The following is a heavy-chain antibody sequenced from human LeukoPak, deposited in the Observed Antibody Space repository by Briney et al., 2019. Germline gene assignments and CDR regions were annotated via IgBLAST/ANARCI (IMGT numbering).Heavy chain of an antibody. CDR3: ATKGGYNWNSPYAFDI. D-gene: IGHD1-7*01. J-gene: IGHJ3*02. V-gene: IGHV1-46*01. Sequence: ASVKVSCKASGYTFTSYYMHWVRQAPGQGLEWMGIINPSGGSTSYAQKFQGRVTMTRDTSTSTVYMELSSLRSEDTAVYYCATKGGYNWNSPYAFDIWGQGTMVTVSS. CDR1: GYTFTSYY. CDR2: INPSGGST.